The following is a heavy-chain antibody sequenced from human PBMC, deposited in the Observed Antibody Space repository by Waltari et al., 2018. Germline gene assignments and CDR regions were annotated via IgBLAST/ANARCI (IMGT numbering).Heavy chain of an antibody. CDR3: ATYIGASVGTAAFDV. CDR1: GVSITSNRHY. J-gene: IGHJ3*01. V-gene: IGHV4-39*01. Sequence: QLQLQESGPRLVRPSETLSLICRVSGVSITSNRHYWDWIRQSPGQGMEWIGIVSYSGTTYISPSLKSRVSVSRDTSKNQVSLILGSVTAADMAVYYCATYIGASVGTAAFDVWGQGTMVTVSS. CDR2: VSYSGTT. D-gene: IGHD5-12*01.